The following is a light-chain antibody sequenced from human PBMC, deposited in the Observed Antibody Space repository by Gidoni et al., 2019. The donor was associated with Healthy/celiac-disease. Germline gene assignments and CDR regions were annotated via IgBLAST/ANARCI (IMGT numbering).Light chain of an antibody. Sequence: EIVLTQSPATLSLSPGERATLSCRASQSVSSYLAWYQQKPGQAPRLLIYDASNRATGILARFSGSGSGTDFTLTISSLEPEDFAVYYCQQRSNWPLTFXGXTKVEIK. CDR3: QQRSNWPLT. CDR2: DAS. V-gene: IGKV3-11*01. CDR1: QSVSSY. J-gene: IGKJ4*01.